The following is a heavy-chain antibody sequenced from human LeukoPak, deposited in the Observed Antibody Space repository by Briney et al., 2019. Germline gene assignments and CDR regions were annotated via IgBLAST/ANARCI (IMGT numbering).Heavy chain of an antibody. J-gene: IGHJ3*02. Sequence: GGSLRLSCAASGFIFSHYWMSWVRQAPGKGLEWVANIKPDGSQRDYVDSVKGRFTISRDNAKNSLYLQMDSLRAEDTAMYYCAREDMWAFDMWGQGTMVTVSS. D-gene: IGHD2-15*01. V-gene: IGHV3-7*01. CDR3: AREDMWAFDM. CDR1: GFIFSHYW. CDR2: IKPDGSQR.